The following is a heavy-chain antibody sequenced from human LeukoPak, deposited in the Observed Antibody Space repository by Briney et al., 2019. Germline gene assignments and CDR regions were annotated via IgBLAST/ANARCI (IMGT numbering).Heavy chain of an antibody. CDR2: ISSSGSYI. Sequence: GGSLLLSCAASGLTFSSYSMNGVRQAPGKGLEWVSSISSSGSYIYYADSVKGRFTISRDNAKTTRSLQMNSLRAGDRAVYCGAKGEKQWAQGTLVTVSS. V-gene: IGHV3-21*01. D-gene: IGHD3-16*01. CDR1: GLTFSSYS. J-gene: IGHJ4*02. CDR3: AKGEKQ.